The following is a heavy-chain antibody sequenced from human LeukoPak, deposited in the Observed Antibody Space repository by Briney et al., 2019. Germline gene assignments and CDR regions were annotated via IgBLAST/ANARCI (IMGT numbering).Heavy chain of an antibody. CDR3: ATRLLWFGEPFGY. CDR1: GGSISSSSYY. J-gene: IGHJ4*02. V-gene: IGHV4-39*07. D-gene: IGHD3-10*01. CDR2: IYYSGST. Sequence: SETLSLTCTVSGGSISSSSYYWGWIRQPPGKGLEWIGSIYYSGSTYYNPSLKSRVTISLDTSKNQFSLKLNSVTAADTAVYYCATRLLWFGEPFGYWGQGTLVTVSS.